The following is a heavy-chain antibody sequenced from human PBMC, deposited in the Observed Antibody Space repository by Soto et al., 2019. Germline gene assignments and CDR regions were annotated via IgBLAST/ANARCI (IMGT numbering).Heavy chain of an antibody. D-gene: IGHD2-15*01. Sequence: SEALSLTSVVSGGAISRTNWRSWGRRPPGKGLEWIGEIYHGGSTNYNPSLKSRVTMSVDKSKNQFSLKLSSVTAADTAVYYCATCSGGSCYSEDENYGMDVWGRGTTVP. V-gene: IGHV4-4*02. J-gene: IGHJ6*02. CDR3: ATCSGGSCYSEDENYGMDV. CDR2: IYHGGST. CDR1: GGAISRTNW.